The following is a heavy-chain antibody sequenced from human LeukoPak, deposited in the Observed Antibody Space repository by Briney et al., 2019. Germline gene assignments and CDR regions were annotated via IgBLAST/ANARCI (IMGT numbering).Heavy chain of an antibody. CDR2: FDPEDGET. J-gene: IGHJ4*02. V-gene: IGHV1-24*01. Sequence: ASVKVSCKVSGYTLTELSMHWVRQAPGKGLEWMGGFDPEDGETIYAQKFQGRVTMTTDTSTSTAYMELRSLRSDDTAVYYCARDLWFGELIDYWGQGTLVTVSS. CDR3: ARDLWFGELIDY. D-gene: IGHD3-10*01. CDR1: GYTLTELS.